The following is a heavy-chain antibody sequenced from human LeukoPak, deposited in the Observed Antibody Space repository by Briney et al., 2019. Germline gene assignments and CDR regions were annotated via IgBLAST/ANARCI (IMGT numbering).Heavy chain of an antibody. D-gene: IGHD3-22*01. CDR2: ISSSSSTI. J-gene: IGHJ3*02. V-gene: IGHV3-48*01. CDR3: ARGMLSAYYYDSSGYLMDAFDI. CDR1: GFTFSSYA. Sequence: GGSLRLSCAASGFTFSSYAMSWVRQAPGKGLEWVSYISSSSSTIYYADSVKGRFTISRDNAKNSLYLQMNSLRAEDTAVYYCARGMLSAYYYDSSGYLMDAFDIWGQGTMVTVSS.